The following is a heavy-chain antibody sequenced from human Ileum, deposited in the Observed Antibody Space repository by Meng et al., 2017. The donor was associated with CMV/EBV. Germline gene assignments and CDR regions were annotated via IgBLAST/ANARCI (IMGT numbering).Heavy chain of an antibody. J-gene: IGHJ6*02. Sequence: GESLKISCAASGFTFSNFQMYWVRQAPGKGLEWVSYITSGSGTTKNYAESVKGRFTVSRDNAQNSLFLQMNNLSVDDTALYYCAKGRGSGPAPYGMDAWGQGTTVTVSS. D-gene: IGHD6-19*01. CDR3: AKGRGSGPAPYGMDA. V-gene: IGHV3-48*03. CDR2: ITSGSGTTK. CDR1: GFTFSNFQ.